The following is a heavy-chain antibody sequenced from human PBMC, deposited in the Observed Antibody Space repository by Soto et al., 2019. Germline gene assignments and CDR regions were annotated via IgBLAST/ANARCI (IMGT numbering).Heavy chain of an antibody. Sequence: SGFTFSNYAMSWVRQAPGKGLVWVSRINGDGSTNYADSVKGRFTISRDNAKNTLYLQMNSLRAEDTAMYYCARVDCTTIDCCGWGLGTLVTVSS. J-gene: IGHJ4*02. CDR1: GFTFSNYA. V-gene: IGHV3-74*01. CDR2: INGDGST. D-gene: IGHD2-8*01. CDR3: ARVDCTTIDCCG.